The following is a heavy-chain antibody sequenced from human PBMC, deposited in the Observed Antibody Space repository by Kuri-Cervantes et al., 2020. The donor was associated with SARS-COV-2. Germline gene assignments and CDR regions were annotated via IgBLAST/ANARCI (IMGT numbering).Heavy chain of an antibody. CDR2: INSDGSST. D-gene: IGHD4-17*01. V-gene: IGHV3-74*01. J-gene: IGHJ4*02. Sequence: GESLKISCAASGFTFSSYGMHWVRQAPGKGLVWVSRINSDGSSTSYADSVKGRFTISRDNAKNTLYLQMNSLRAEDTAVYYCARDRHGDYFFDYWGQGTLVTVSS. CDR3: ARDRHGDYFFDY. CDR1: GFTFSSYG.